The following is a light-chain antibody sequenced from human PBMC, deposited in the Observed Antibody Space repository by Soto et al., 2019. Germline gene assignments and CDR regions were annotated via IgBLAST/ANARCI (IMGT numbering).Light chain of an antibody. CDR2: GAS. V-gene: IGKV3-15*01. Sequence: EIVMTQSPATLSVSPGERATLSCRASQSVSSNLAWYQQKPGQAPRLLIYGASTRATGIPARFSGSGSGTEFTLTISSLQSEDFAVYYCQQYNNWFLTFGGGTKVDNK. J-gene: IGKJ4*01. CDR3: QQYNNWFLT. CDR1: QSVSSN.